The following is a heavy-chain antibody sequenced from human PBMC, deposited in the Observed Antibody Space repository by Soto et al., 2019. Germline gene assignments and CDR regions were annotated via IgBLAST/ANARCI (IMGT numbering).Heavy chain of an antibody. Sequence: QVQLVESGGGVVQPGRSLRLSCAASGFTFSSYGMHWVRQAPGKGLAWVAVISSDGNNKYYADSVKGRFTISRDNSKNTLYLQMNSLRAEDTAVYYCAKDQYSSGWYGYFDYWGQGTLVTVSS. CDR1: GFTFSSYG. CDR3: AKDQYSSGWYGYFDY. D-gene: IGHD6-19*01. V-gene: IGHV3-30*18. J-gene: IGHJ4*02. CDR2: ISSDGNNK.